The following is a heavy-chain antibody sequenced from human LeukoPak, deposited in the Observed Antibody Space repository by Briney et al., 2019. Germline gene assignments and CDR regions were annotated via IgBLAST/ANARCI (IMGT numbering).Heavy chain of an antibody. V-gene: IGHV4-59*01. CDR3: AREGTYYDILTGPDAFDI. CDR1: GGSISSYY. D-gene: IGHD3-9*01. Sequence: SETLSLTSTVSGGSISSYYWSWIRQPPGKGLEWIGYIYYSGSTNYNPSLKSRVTISVDTSKNQFSLKLSSVTAADTAVYYCAREGTYYDILTGPDAFDIWGQGTMVTVSS. J-gene: IGHJ3*02. CDR2: IYYSGST.